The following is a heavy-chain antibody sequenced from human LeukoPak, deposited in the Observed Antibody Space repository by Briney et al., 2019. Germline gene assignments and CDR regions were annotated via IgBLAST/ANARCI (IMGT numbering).Heavy chain of an antibody. J-gene: IGHJ4*02. Sequence: ASVKVSCKASGYTFTSYYMHWVRQAPGQGLEWMGIINPSGGSTSYAQKFQGRVTMTTDTSTSTAYMELRSLRSDDTAVYYCAREGAATDYWGQGTLVTVSS. CDR2: INPSGGST. D-gene: IGHD6-25*01. V-gene: IGHV1-46*01. CDR3: AREGAATDY. CDR1: GYTFTSYY.